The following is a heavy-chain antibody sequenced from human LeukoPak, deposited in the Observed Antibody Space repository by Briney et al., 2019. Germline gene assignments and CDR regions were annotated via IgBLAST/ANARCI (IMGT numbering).Heavy chain of an antibody. Sequence: PGGSLRLSCAASGFTFSSYSMNWVRQAPGKGLEWVSSISSSSKYIYYTDSMKGRFTISRDNAKNSLYLQMNSLRAEDTAVYYCARDSTNFDYWGRGTLVTVSS. J-gene: IGHJ4*02. CDR1: GFTFSSYS. V-gene: IGHV3-21*01. CDR2: ISSSSKYI. D-gene: IGHD5-24*01. CDR3: ARDSTNFDY.